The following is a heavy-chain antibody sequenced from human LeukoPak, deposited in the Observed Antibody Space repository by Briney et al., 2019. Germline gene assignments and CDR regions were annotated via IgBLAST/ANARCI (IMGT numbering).Heavy chain of an antibody. V-gene: IGHV3-64D*09. CDR2: ISASGGST. CDR3: VRGYSFGPYGMDV. Sequence: GGSLRLSCSASGFPFSSYAMHWVRQAPGKGLEYVSAISASGGSTYYADSVKGRFTISRDNSKNTLYLQMRSLRAEDTAVYFCVRGYSFGPYGMDVWGQGTTVTVSS. J-gene: IGHJ6*02. CDR1: GFPFSSYA. D-gene: IGHD2-15*01.